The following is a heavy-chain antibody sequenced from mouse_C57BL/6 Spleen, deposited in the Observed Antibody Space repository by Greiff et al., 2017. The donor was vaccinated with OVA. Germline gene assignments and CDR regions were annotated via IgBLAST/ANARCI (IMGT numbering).Heavy chain of an antibody. CDR2: IYPGDGDT. Sequence: QVQLQQSGPELVKPGASVKISCKASGYAFSSSWMNWVKQRPGKGLEWIGRIYPGDGDTNYNGKFKGKATLTADKSSSTAYMQLSSRTSEDSAVYFCARGTTVVARGYFDVWGTGTTVTVSS. CDR3: ARGTTVVARGYFDV. D-gene: IGHD1-1*01. V-gene: IGHV1-82*01. CDR1: GYAFSSSW. J-gene: IGHJ1*03.